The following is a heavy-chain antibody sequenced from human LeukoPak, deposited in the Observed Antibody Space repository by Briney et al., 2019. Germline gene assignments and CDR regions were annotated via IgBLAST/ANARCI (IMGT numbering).Heavy chain of an antibody. CDR2: MNPNSGNT. J-gene: IGHJ5*02. CDR1: GYTFTSYG. V-gene: IGHV1-8*01. Sequence: ASVKVSCKASGYTFTSYGINWVRQATGQGLEWMGWMNPNSGNTGYAQKFQGRVTMTKNTSISTAYMELSSLRSEDTAVYYCAREGRCSSTSCYTKRGAIDPWGQGTLVTVSS. D-gene: IGHD2-2*02. CDR3: AREGRCSSTSCYTKRGAIDP.